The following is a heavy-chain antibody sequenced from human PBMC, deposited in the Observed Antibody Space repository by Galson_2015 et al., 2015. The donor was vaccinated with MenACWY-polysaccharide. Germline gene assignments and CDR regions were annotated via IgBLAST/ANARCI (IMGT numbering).Heavy chain of an antibody. CDR3: ARVDCSGGHCYFAY. Sequence: SVKVSCKASGDSLNNYSIGWVRQAPGQGLEWMGRIIPFATMENYAQKFQGRVTISADTSANTVYMQLSSLRSDDTAVYFCARVDCSGGHCYFAYWGQGTLVTVS. J-gene: IGHJ4*02. D-gene: IGHD2-15*01. V-gene: IGHV1-69*02. CDR2: IIPFATME. CDR1: GDSLNNYS.